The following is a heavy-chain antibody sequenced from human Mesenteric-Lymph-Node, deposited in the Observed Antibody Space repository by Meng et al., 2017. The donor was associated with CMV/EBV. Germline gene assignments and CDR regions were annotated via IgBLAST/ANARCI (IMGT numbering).Heavy chain of an antibody. D-gene: IGHD6-19*01. CDR3: AKNVGQWLRAFDI. V-gene: IGHV3-23*03. Sequence: GESLKISCAASGFTFSNYAMHWVRQAPGKGLDWVSVIYSGGSSTYYADSVKGRFTISRDNSKNTLYLQMNSLRAEDTAVYYCAKNVGQWLRAFDIWGQGTMVTVSS. J-gene: IGHJ3*02. CDR2: IYSGGSST. CDR1: GFTFSNYA.